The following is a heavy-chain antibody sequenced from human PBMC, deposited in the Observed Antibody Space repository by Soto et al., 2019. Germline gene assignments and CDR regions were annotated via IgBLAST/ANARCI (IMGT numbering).Heavy chain of an antibody. J-gene: IGHJ5*02. Sequence: QPQLQESGPGLVKPSDTLSLTCTVSGVSIGSXIYXXGWIRQPPGKGLEWIGTVFYSGTTYHNPSLKSRVTXXXXXXXXXXXXXXXXXXXXXXXXYYCARHVSAPYTYVPGGNWFDPWGQGALVTVXS. D-gene: IGHD5-18*01. CDR1: GVSIGSXIYX. V-gene: IGHV4-39*01. CDR2: VFYSGTT. CDR3: ARHVSAPYTYVPGGNWFDP.